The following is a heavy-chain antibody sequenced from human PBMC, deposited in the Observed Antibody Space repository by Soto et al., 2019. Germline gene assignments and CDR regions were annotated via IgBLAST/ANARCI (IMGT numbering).Heavy chain of an antibody. CDR3: ARRLNYGDYYVDY. CDR1: GGSISSGGYY. D-gene: IGHD4-17*01. CDR2: ISYSGGT. Sequence: SETLSLTCTVSGGSISSGGYYWSWVRQHPGKGLEWIGFISYSGGTYYNPSLKSRVAISVDTSKNHFSLKLNSVTAADTAVYYCARRLNYGDYYVDYWGQGTLVTVSS. J-gene: IGHJ4*02. V-gene: IGHV4-31*03.